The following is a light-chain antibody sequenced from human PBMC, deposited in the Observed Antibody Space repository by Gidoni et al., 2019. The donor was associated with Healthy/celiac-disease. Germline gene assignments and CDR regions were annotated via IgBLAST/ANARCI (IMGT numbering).Light chain of an antibody. CDR3: QQYYSTPTWT. J-gene: IGKJ1*01. V-gene: IGKV4-1*01. CDR1: QSVLYSSNNKNY. CDR2: WAS. Sequence: VALGERATINCKSSQSVLYSSNNKNYLAWYQQKPGQPPKLLIYWASTRESGVPDRFSGSGSGTDFTLTISSLQAEDVAVYYCQQYYSTPTWTFGQGTKVEIK.